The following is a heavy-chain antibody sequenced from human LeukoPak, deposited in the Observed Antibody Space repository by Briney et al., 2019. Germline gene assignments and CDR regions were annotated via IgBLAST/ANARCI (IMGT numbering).Heavy chain of an antibody. Sequence: ASVRVSCKVSGSTLTKISIDWVRQSPGKGLGWMGSVGHEDGRTIHAQKFQGRFNMTVDTATDTAYMEMSSLMSKDTAIYYCATGAIVFDFWGQGTLVTVSS. CDR3: ATGAIVFDF. V-gene: IGHV1-24*01. J-gene: IGHJ4*02. CDR1: GSTLTKIS. CDR2: VGHEDGRT. D-gene: IGHD3-22*01.